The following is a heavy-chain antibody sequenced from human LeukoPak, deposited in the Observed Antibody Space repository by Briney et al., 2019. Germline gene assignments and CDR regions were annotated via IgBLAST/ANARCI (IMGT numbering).Heavy chain of an antibody. J-gene: IGHJ6*03. Sequence: EASVKVSCKASGGTFSSYAISWVRQAPGQGLEWMGGIIPIFDTANYAQKLQGRVTITTDESTSTAYMELSSLRSEDTAVYYCARVFGSPYYYYMDVWGKGTTVTVSS. V-gene: IGHV1-69*05. CDR1: GGTFSSYA. CDR3: ARVFGSPYYYYMDV. D-gene: IGHD3-3*01. CDR2: IIPIFDTA.